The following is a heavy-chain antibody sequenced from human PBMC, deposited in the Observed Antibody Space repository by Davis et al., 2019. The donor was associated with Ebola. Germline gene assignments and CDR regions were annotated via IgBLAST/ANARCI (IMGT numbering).Heavy chain of an antibody. V-gene: IGHV3-74*01. CDR1: GFTFSNHW. Sequence: GESLKISCAASGFTFSNHWMHWVRQAPGKGLVWVSRIKTDGSVTGYADSVKGRFTISRDNAKNTLYLEMSSLRAEDTAVYYCARETTVNDYWGQGTLVTVSS. CDR3: ARETTVNDY. CDR2: IKTDGSVT. J-gene: IGHJ4*02. D-gene: IGHD4-11*01.